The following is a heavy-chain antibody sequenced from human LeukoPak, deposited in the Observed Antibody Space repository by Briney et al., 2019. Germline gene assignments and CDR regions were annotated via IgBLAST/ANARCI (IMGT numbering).Heavy chain of an antibody. CDR3: ARMIYGGNGYWFDP. Sequence: KTSETLSLTCTVSGGSISSGDYYWSWIRQPPGKGLEWIGYIYYSGSTYYNPSLKSRVTISVDTSKNQFSLKLSSVTAADTAVYYCARMIYGGNGYWFDPWGQGTLVTVSS. V-gene: IGHV4-30-4*01. CDR1: GGSISSGDYY. CDR2: IYYSGST. J-gene: IGHJ5*02. D-gene: IGHD4-17*01.